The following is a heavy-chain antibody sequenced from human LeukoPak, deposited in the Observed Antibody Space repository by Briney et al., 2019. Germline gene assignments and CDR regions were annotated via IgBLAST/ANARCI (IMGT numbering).Heavy chain of an antibody. CDR1: GFTFGDYA. CDR2: IRGKAYGGTT. J-gene: IGHJ4*02. V-gene: IGHV3-49*04. CDR3: TREPTY. Sequence: PGRSLRLSCTASGFTFGDYAMSWVRQAPGKGLEWVGFIRGKAYGGTTEYAASVKGRFTISRDDSKSIAYLQMNSLKTEDTAVYYCTREPTYWGQGTLVTVSS.